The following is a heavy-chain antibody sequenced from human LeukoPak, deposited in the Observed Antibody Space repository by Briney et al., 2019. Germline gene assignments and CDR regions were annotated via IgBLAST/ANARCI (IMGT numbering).Heavy chain of an antibody. D-gene: IGHD3-22*01. J-gene: IGHJ4*02. V-gene: IGHV3-33*01. CDR3: ARDAQYYYDSSGYPDY. Sequence: GGSLRLSCAASGFTFSSYGTHWVRQAPGKGLEWVAVIWYDGSNKYYADSVKGRFTISRDNSKNTLYLQMNSLRAEDTAVYYCARDAQYYYDSSGYPDYWGQGTLVTVSS. CDR1: GFTFSSYG. CDR2: IWYDGSNK.